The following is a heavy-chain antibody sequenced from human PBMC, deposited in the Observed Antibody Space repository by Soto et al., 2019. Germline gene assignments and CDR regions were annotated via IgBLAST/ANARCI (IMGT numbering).Heavy chain of an antibody. D-gene: IGHD6-19*01. Sequence: EVQLLESGGGLVQPGGSLRLSCAASGFTFSSYAMSWVRQAPGKGLEWVSAISGSGGTTYYADSVKGRFTFSRDNSQNTMYLKMNILGAEDPAVYYCAKTANGWFSAFDIWGQGTMVTVSS. CDR3: AKTANGWFSAFDI. CDR1: GFTFSSYA. V-gene: IGHV3-23*01. CDR2: ISGSGGTT. J-gene: IGHJ3*02.